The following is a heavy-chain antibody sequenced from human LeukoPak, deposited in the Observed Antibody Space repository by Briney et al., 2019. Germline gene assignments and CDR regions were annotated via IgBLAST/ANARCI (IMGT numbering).Heavy chain of an antibody. J-gene: IGHJ3*02. CDR3: AKFTRGKVVGAFDI. D-gene: IGHD2-21*01. CDR1: GYTLAELS. V-gene: IGHV1-24*01. CDR2: FDPEDGET. Sequence: ASVKVSCKVSGYTLAELSMHWVRQAPGKGLEWMGGFDPEDGETIYAQKFQGRVTMTEDTSTDTAYMELSSLRSEDTAVYYCAKFTRGKVVGAFDIWGQGTMVTVSS.